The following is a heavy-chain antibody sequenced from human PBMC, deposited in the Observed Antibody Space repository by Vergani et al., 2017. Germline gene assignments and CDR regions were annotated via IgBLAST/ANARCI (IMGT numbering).Heavy chain of an antibody. Sequence: EVQLVESGGGLVQPGGSLRLSCAASGFTFSSYWMSWVRQAPGKGLEWVANIKQDGSEKYYVDSVKGRFTMSRDNAKNSLYLQMNSLRAEDTAVYYCARAIPERWLQLRHYFDYWGQGTLVTVSS. J-gene: IGHJ4*02. D-gene: IGHD5-24*01. V-gene: IGHV3-7*03. CDR2: IKQDGSEK. CDR1: GFTFSSYW. CDR3: ARAIPERWLQLRHYFDY.